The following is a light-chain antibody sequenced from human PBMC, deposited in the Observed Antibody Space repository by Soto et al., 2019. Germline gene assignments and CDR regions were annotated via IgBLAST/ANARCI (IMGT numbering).Light chain of an antibody. CDR1: SGDVGGYNY. CDR3: SSYTSSSTRV. J-gene: IGLJ1*01. Sequence: QSALTPPASVSGSPGQSITISCTGTSGDVGGYNYVSWYQQHPGKAPKLMIYDVSNRPSGVSNRFSGSKSCNTASLTISGLQAEDEADYYCSSYTSSSTRVFGTGTKVTVL. CDR2: DVS. V-gene: IGLV2-14*01.